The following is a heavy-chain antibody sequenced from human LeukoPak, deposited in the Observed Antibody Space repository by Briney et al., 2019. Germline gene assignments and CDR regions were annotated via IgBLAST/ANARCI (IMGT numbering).Heavy chain of an antibody. D-gene: IGHD3-16*01. V-gene: IGHV3-23*01. CDR1: GFTFTSYA. Sequence: PGGSLRLSCVASGFTFTSYAMRWVRQAPGKGLEWVSAISDSGGSTYYADSVKGRFTISRDNSKNTLHLQMISLRAEDTAVYYCARDQGAWGYGYNFDYWGQGTLVTVSS. CDR3: ARDQGAWGYGYNFDY. CDR2: ISDSGGST. J-gene: IGHJ4*02.